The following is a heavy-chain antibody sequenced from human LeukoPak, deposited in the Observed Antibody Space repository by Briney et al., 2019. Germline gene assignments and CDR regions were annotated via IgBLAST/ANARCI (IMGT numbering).Heavy chain of an antibody. CDR2: ISSSSSYI. Sequence: PGGSLRLSCAASGFTFSSYSMNWVRQAPGKGLEWVSSISSSSSYIYYADSVKGRFTISRDNAKNSLYLQMNSLRAEDTAVYYCARDRDDILTGYSTYFDYWGQGTLVTVSS. CDR1: GFTFSSYS. CDR3: ARDRDDILTGYSTYFDY. D-gene: IGHD3-9*01. J-gene: IGHJ4*02. V-gene: IGHV3-21*01.